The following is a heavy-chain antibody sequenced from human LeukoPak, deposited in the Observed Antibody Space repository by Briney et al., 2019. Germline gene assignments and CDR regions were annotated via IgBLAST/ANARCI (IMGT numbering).Heavy chain of an antibody. CDR3: AKDARPPYCGGDCYSGFDY. CDR1: GFTFSDYY. D-gene: IGHD2-21*01. CDR2: ISSSGSTI. J-gene: IGHJ4*02. Sequence: TGGSLRLSCAASGFTFSDYYMSWIRQAPGKGLEWVSYISSSGSTIYYADSVKGRFTISRDNAKNSLYLQMNSLRAEDTAVYYCAKDARPPYCGGDCYSGFDYWGQGTLVTVSS. V-gene: IGHV3-11*01.